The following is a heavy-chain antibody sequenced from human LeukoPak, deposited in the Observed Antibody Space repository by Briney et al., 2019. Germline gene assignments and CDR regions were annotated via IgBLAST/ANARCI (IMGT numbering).Heavy chain of an antibody. D-gene: IGHD2-21*02. V-gene: IGHV3-23*01. Sequence: GESLRLSCAASGFSFSSYAMSWVRQAPGKGLERVSVIGGGPGNTYYTDSVKGRFTISRDNSKNTLYLHLNSLRAEDTAVYYCAKGKGPTANWYFDVWGRGTLVTVSS. CDR3: AKGKGPTANWYFDV. CDR1: GFSFSSYA. CDR2: IGGGPGNT. J-gene: IGHJ2*01.